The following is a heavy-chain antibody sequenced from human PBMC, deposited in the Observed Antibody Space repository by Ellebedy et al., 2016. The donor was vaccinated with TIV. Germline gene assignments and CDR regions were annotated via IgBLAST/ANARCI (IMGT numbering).Heavy chain of an antibody. CDR2: IYYSGST. Sequence: MPSETLSLTCTVSGGSIRSYYWSWIRQPPGKGLEWIGYIYYSGSTNYNPSLKSRVTISVDTSKNQFSLKLSSVTAADTAVYYCARVGMGAHYYDSSGYYPLFDYWGQGTLVTVSS. CDR3: ARVGMGAHYYDSSGYYPLFDY. V-gene: IGHV4-59*01. CDR1: GGSIRSYY. J-gene: IGHJ4*02. D-gene: IGHD3-22*01.